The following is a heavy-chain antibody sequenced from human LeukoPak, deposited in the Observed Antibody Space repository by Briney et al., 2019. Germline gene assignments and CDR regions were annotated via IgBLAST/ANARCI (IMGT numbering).Heavy chain of an antibody. CDR1: GFTFSSYW. V-gene: IGHV3-74*01. Sequence: PGGSLRLSCAASGFTFSSYWMHWVRQAPGKGLVWVSRINPDGSTTSYADSVKGRFTISRDSAKNTLYLQMNSLRAEDTAVYYCARVPIVVVPAANFLFDYWGQGTLVTVSS. CDR3: ARVPIVVVPAANFLFDY. J-gene: IGHJ4*02. D-gene: IGHD2-2*01. CDR2: INPDGSTT.